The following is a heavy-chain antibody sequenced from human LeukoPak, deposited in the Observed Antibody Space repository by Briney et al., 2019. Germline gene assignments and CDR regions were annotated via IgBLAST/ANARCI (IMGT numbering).Heavy chain of an antibody. CDR1: GFTFSSYG. CDR2: ISGSGGST. J-gene: IGHJ4*02. V-gene: IGHV3-23*01. Sequence: GGSLRLSCAASGFTFSSYGMSWVRQAPGKGLEWVSAISGSGGSTYYADSVKGRFTISRDNSKNTLYLQMNSLRAEDTAVYYCAKPPRDMVRGVIITYYFDYWGQGTLVTVSS. CDR3: AKPPRDMVRGVIITYYFDY. D-gene: IGHD3-10*01.